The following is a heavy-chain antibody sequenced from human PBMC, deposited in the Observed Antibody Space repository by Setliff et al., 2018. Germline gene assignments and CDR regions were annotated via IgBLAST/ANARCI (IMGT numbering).Heavy chain of an antibody. CDR1: AYIFTNHY. J-gene: IGHJ6*03. CDR2: ISPNSGNT. Sequence: ASVKVSCKASAYIFTNHYIHWIRQAPGQGLEWMGWISPNSGNTMYAQKFQTGVTMTRDTSISTAYLDLTSLRSDDTAIYYCARDSTGSDLYEFQYMDVWGKGTPVTVSS. D-gene: IGHD1-26*01. CDR3: ARDSTGSDLYEFQYMDV. V-gene: IGHV1-2*02.